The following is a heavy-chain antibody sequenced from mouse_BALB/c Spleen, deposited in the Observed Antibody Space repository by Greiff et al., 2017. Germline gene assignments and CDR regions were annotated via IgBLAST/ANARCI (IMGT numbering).Heavy chain of an antibody. J-gene: IGHJ4*01. Sequence: VKLQQSGAELARPGASVKLSCKASGYTFTSYTMHWVKQRPGQGLEWIGYINPSSGYTNFNKKFKDKATLTADKSSSTAYMQLSSLTSEGSAVYYCARTIKTRGVYDNAMDYWGQGTSVTVSA. CDR3: ARTIKTRGVYDNAMDY. CDR1: GYTFTSYT. V-gene: IGHV1-4*01. CDR2: INPSSGYT. D-gene: IGHD2-4*01.